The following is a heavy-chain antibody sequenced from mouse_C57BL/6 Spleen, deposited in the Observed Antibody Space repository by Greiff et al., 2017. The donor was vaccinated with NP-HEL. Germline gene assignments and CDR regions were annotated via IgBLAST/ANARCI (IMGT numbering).Heavy chain of an antibody. CDR1: GYTFTDYN. D-gene: IGHD4-1*01. CDR2: INPNNGGT. Sequence: EVQLQQSGPELVKPGASVKMSCKASGYTFTDYNMHWVKQSHGKSLEWIGYINPNNGGTSYNQKFKGKATLTVNKSSSTAYMELRSLTSEDSAVYYCAREWDRGGGFEWWGQGTLVTVSA. V-gene: IGHV1-22*01. J-gene: IGHJ3*02. CDR3: AREWDRGGGFEW.